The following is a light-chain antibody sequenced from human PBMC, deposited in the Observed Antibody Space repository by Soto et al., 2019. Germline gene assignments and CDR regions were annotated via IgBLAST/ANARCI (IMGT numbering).Light chain of an antibody. J-gene: IGKJ2*01. V-gene: IGKV1-5*03. CDR1: QTINDW. CDR3: QQVSRYPYT. CDR2: RAS. Sequence: DIQMTQSPSTLSASVGDRVTIACRASQTINDWLAWYQQKPGKAPNLLIYRASNLQSGVPSRFSGSGSGTEFTLTISSLQPDDFATYYCQQVSRYPYTFGQGTKLEIK.